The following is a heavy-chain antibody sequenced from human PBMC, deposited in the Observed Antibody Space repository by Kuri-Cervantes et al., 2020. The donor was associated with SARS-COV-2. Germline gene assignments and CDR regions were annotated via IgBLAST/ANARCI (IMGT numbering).Heavy chain of an antibody. V-gene: IGHV1-18*04. D-gene: IGHD3-22*01. Sequence: ASVKVSCKASGYAFTSYYMHWVRQAPGQGLEWMGWISAYNGNTNYAQKLQGRVTMTTDTSTSTAYMELRSLRSDDTAVYYCARDRAYYYDSSGYYPTNHGMDVWGQGTTVTVSS. CDR3: ARDRAYYYDSSGYYPTNHGMDV. CDR2: ISAYNGNT. CDR1: GYAFTSYY. J-gene: IGHJ6*02.